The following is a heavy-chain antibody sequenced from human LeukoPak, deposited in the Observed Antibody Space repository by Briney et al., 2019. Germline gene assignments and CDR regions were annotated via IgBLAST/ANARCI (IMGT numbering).Heavy chain of an antibody. CDR1: GFPFSKSW. V-gene: IGHV3-7*01. CDR2: IKPDGSEE. D-gene: IGHD1-7*01. Sequence: GGSLQLSCAASGFPFSKSWMNWVRQAPGKGLEWVANIKPDGSEEKYVDSVKGRFTISRDNAKTSLFLHMNSLRAEDSAIYYCAAWIAETTQEFNSWGQGTLVTVSS. J-gene: IGHJ4*02. CDR3: AAWIAETTQEFNS.